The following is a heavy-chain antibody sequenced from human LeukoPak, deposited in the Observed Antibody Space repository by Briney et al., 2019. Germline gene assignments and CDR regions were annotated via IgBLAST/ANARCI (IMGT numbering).Heavy chain of an antibody. CDR1: GFTFSSYV. V-gene: IGHV3-23*01. CDR3: AKARIVVVPAAGY. CDR2: ISGSGGST. Sequence: GGSLRLSCVASGFTFSSYVMSWVRQAPGKGLEWVSAISGSGGSTYYADSVKGRFTISRDNSKNTLYLQMNSLRAEDTAVYYCAKARIVVVPAAGYWGQGTLVTVSS. D-gene: IGHD2-2*01. J-gene: IGHJ4*02.